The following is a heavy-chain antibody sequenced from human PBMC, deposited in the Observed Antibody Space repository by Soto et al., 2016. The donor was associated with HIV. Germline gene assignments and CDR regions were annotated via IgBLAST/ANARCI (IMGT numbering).Heavy chain of an antibody. D-gene: IGHD6-19*01. CDR1: GFTFDAYA. CDR2: ISWNSGTI. Sequence: EVQLVESGGGLVQPGRSLRLSCAASGFTFDAYAMHWVRQAPGKGLEWVSGISWNSGTIGYADPVKGRFTISRDNAKNSLYLQMDSLRPEDTAFYYCVKDNSGWYYFDHRGQGTLVTVYS. CDR3: VKDNSGWYYFDH. J-gene: IGHJ4*02. V-gene: IGHV3-9*01.